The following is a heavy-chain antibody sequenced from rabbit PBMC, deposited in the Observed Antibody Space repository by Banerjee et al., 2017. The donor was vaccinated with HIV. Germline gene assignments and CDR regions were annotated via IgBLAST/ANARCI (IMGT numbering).Heavy chain of an antibody. V-gene: IGHV1S43*01. D-gene: IGHD1-1*01. J-gene: IGHJ4*01. Sequence: QEQLEESGGGLVQPEGSLTLTCTASRFSFSNKYVMCWVRQAPGKGLELIACIGTSSGITWYASWVNGRFTISRSTSLNTVTLQMTSLTAADTATYFCAREAYGISGYPYYFNLWGPGTLVTVS. CDR3: AREAYGISGYPYYFNL. CDR1: RFSFSNKYV. CDR2: IGTSSGIT.